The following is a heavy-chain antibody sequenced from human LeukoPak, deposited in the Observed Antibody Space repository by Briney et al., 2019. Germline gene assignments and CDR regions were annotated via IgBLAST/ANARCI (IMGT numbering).Heavy chain of an antibody. CDR3: ATGGLAAAGLRGTIDY. V-gene: IGHV1-24*01. CDR2: FDPEDGGT. J-gene: IGHJ4*02. CDR1: GYTLTELS. Sequence: ASVKVSCKXSGYTLTELSMHWVRQAPGKGLEWMGGFDPEDGGTIYAQKFQGRVTMTEDTSTDTAYMELSSLRSEDTAVYYCATGGLAAAGLRGTIDYWGQGTLVTVSS. D-gene: IGHD6-13*01.